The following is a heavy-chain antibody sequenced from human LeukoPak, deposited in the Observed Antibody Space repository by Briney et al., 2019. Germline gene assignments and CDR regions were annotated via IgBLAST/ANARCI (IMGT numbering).Heavy chain of an antibody. Sequence: PGGSLRLSCSASGFTFSSYAMHWVRQAPGKGLEWVSVISGSGGSTYYADSVKGRFTISRDNPKNTLYLQMNSLRAEDTAVYYCAKAGGWFGELLQTSADNWFDPWGQGTLVTVSS. D-gene: IGHD3-10*01. CDR1: GFTFSSYA. CDR3: AKAGGWFGELLQTSADNWFDP. V-gene: IGHV3-23*01. J-gene: IGHJ5*02. CDR2: ISGSGGST.